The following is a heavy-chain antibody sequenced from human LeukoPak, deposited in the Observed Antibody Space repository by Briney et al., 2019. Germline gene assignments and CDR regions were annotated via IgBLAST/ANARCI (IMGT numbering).Heavy chain of an antibody. V-gene: IGHV3-74*01. CDR2: INTDGSIT. CDR3: IRSLNGADDF. CDR1: GFTFSSSW. Sequence: GGSLILSCAAPGFTFSSSWMHWVRQAPGKGMVWVARINTDGSITNYADSVKGRFTISRDSAKSTLYLQMNSLRAEDTAVYYCIRSLNGADDFWGQGTLVSVFS. J-gene: IGHJ4*02. D-gene: IGHD4-17*01.